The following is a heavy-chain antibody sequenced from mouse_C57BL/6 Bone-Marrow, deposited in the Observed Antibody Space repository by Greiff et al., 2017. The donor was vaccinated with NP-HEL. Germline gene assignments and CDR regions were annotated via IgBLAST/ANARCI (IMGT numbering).Heavy chain of an antibody. CDR3: ARRDYYGSSYGAMDY. V-gene: IGHV1-76*01. D-gene: IGHD1-1*01. CDR2: IYPGSGNT. Sequence: VQLKESGAELVRPGASVKLSCKASGYTFTDYYINWVKQRPGQGLEWIARIYPGSGNTYYNEKFKGKATLTAEKSSSTAYMQLSSLTSEDSAVYFCARRDYYGSSYGAMDYWGQGTSVTVSS. CDR1: GYTFTDYY. J-gene: IGHJ4*01.